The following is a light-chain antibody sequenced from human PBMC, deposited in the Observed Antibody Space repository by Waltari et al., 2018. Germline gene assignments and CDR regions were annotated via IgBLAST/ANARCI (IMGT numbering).Light chain of an antibody. J-gene: IGLJ2*01. CDR3: CSYAGSYTWV. CDR2: YVS. V-gene: IGLV2-11*01. Sequence: WYQQHPGKTPKLMIYYVSERPSGVPDRFSGSKSGNTASLTISGLQAEDEADYYCCSYAGSYTWVFGGGTKLTVL.